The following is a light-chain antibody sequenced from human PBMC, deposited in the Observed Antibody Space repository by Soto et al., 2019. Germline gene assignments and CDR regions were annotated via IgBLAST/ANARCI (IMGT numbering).Light chain of an antibody. Sequence: DIQMTQSPSSVSASVGGRVTITCRASQDIGNWLAWYQQKPGKAPNLLIYSAITLHTGVPSRFSGTRSGTDFTLTINSLQPEDFATYICQQAASFPHTFGGGTKVELK. CDR2: SAI. CDR1: QDIGNW. CDR3: QQAASFPHT. J-gene: IGKJ4*01. V-gene: IGKV1-12*01.